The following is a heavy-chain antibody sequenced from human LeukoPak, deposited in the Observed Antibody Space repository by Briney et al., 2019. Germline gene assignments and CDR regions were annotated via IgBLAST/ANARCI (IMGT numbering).Heavy chain of an antibody. J-gene: IGHJ5*02. Sequence: ASVKVSCKASGYTFTGYYMHWVRQAPGQGLEWMGWISAYNGNTNYAQKLQGRVTMTTDTSTSTAYMELRSLRSDDTAVYYCARAPPWVRGVIDWFDPWGQGTLVTVSS. D-gene: IGHD3-10*01. CDR1: GYTFTGYY. V-gene: IGHV1-18*04. CDR3: ARAPPWVRGVIDWFDP. CDR2: ISAYNGNT.